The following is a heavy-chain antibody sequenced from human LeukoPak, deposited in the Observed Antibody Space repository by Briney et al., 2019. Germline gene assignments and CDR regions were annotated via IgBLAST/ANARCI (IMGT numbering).Heavy chain of an antibody. Sequence: GASVKVSCKASGYTFTSYGISWVRQAPGQGLEWMGWISAYNGNTNYAQKIQGRVTMTTDTSTSTSYMELRSLRSDDTAVYYCARRSGYYGGDDAFDIWGQGTMVTVSS. V-gene: IGHV1-18*01. J-gene: IGHJ3*02. D-gene: IGHD3-3*01. CDR1: GYTFTSYG. CDR2: ISAYNGNT. CDR3: ARRSGYYGGDDAFDI.